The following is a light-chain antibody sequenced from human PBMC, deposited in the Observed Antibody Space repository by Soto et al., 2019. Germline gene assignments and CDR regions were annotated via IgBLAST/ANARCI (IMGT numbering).Light chain of an antibody. J-gene: IGKJ1*01. V-gene: IGKV1-5*03. CDR3: QQYHGYPWT. Sequence: DIQMTQSPSTLSASLGDRVTITCRASQSIYTWLAWYQHKPGKAPKLLISEASLSESGVPSRFSGSGSGTQFTLTISSLQPDDFATYFCQQYHGYPWTFSQGTKVDI. CDR1: QSIYTW. CDR2: EAS.